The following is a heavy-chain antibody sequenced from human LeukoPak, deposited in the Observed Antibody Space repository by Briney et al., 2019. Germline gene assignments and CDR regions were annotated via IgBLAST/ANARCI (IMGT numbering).Heavy chain of an antibody. CDR3: ARKLTGTTYFDC. D-gene: IGHD1-1*01. Sequence: GGSLRLSCATSGFPFSSYDMNWGRQAPGKGLEWVSYIHSSGGTIYYADSVKGRFTISRDSAKNSVYLRMNSLRAEDTALYYCARKLTGTTYFDCWGQGILVTVSS. CDR1: GFPFSSYD. J-gene: IGHJ4*02. CDR2: IHSSGGTI. V-gene: IGHV3-48*03.